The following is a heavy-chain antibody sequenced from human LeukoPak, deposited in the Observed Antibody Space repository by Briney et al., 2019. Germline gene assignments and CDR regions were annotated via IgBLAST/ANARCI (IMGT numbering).Heavy chain of an antibody. J-gene: IGHJ5*02. CDR3: ARGVAAPNWFDP. CDR2: TYYRSKWYN. Sequence: SQTLSLACAISGDSVSSNSAAWNWIRQSPSRGLEWLGRTYYRSKWYNDYAVSVKSRITINPDTSKSQFSLQLNSVTPEDTAVYYCARGVAAPNWFDPWGQGTLVTVSS. CDR1: GDSVSSNSAA. D-gene: IGHD6-13*01. V-gene: IGHV6-1*01.